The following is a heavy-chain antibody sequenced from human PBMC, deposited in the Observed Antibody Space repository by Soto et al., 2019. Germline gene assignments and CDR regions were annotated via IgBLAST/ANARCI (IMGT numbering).Heavy chain of an antibody. CDR1: GFTFCSYA. V-gene: IGHV3-30*04. Sequence: GGSLRLSCAASGFTFCSYAMHWVRQAPGKGLEWVAYISNNRSNKYYADSVKGRFTISRDNAKNTLYLQMNSLRAEDTAVYYCARSSYYYDSSGYSGPYYYYGMDVWGQGTTVTVSS. D-gene: IGHD3-22*01. CDR2: ISNNRSNK. CDR3: ARSSYYYDSSGYSGPYYYYGMDV. J-gene: IGHJ6*02.